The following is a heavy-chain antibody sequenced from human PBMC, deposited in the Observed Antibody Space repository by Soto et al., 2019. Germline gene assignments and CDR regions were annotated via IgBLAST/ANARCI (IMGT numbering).Heavy chain of an antibody. V-gene: IGHV4-34*01. CDR1: GGSFSGYY. J-gene: IGHJ5*02. CDR2: INHSGST. Sequence: QVQLQQWGAGLLKPSETLSLTCAVYGGSFSGYYWSWIRQPPGKGLEWIGEINHSGSTNYNPSLKSRVTITVDTSKNQFSLKLSSVTAADTAVYYCARDGISRTITVTTYLGFDPWGQGTLVTVSS. D-gene: IGHD4-17*01. CDR3: ARDGISRTITVTTYLGFDP.